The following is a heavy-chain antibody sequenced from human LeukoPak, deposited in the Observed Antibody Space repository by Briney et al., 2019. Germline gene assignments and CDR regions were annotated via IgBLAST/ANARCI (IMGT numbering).Heavy chain of an antibody. D-gene: IGHD2-15*01. Sequence: ASVKVSCKASGYTFTGYYMHWVRQAPGQGLEWMGWINPNSGGTNYAQKFQGRVTMTRDTSISTAYMELSRLRSDDTAVYYCARAIVVVVAATRSWFDPWGQGTLVTVSS. CDR3: ARAIVVVVAATRSWFDP. J-gene: IGHJ5*02. CDR2: INPNSGGT. CDR1: GYTFTGYY. V-gene: IGHV1-2*02.